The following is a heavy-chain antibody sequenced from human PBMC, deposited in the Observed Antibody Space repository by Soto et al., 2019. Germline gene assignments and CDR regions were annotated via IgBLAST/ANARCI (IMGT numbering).Heavy chain of an antibody. CDR1: GGSISSYY. V-gene: IGHV4-4*07. CDR2: IYTSGST. J-gene: IGHJ6*02. D-gene: IGHD2-2*01. CDR3: ARDPRDFCSSTSCFYYGMDV. Sequence: SETLSLTCTVSGGSISSYYWSWIRQPAGKGLEWIGRIYTSGSTNYNPSLKSRVTMSVDTSKIQFSLKLSSVTAADTAVYYCARDPRDFCSSTSCFYYGMDVWGQGTTVTVSS.